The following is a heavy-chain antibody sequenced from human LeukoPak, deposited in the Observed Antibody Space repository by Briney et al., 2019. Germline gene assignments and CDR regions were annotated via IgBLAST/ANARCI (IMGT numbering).Heavy chain of an antibody. J-gene: IGHJ3*01. CDR2: FDPEDGET. CDR1: GYTLTELS. V-gene: IGHV1-24*01. Sequence: ASVTVSCKVSGYTLTELSMHWVRQAPGKGLEWMGGFDPEDGETIYAQKFQGRVTMTEDTSTDTAYMELSSLRSKDTAVYYCATGLSLSSGYYYWGQGTMVTVSS. D-gene: IGHD3-22*01. CDR3: ATGLSLSSGYYY.